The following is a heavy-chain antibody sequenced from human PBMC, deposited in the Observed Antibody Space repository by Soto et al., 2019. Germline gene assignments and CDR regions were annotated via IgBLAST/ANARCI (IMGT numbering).Heavy chain of an antibody. CDR1: GFTFSNNW. D-gene: IGHD2-8*01. J-gene: IGHJ4*02. Sequence: GRSLRLSCAASGFTFSNNWKSWVRQAPGKGLEWVAKIKQDGGDKYYVDSVKGRFTISRDNAKNSLSLQMSSLRVDDTAVYYCARARYAATPFDNWGQGTLVTVSS. V-gene: IGHV3-7*01. CDR3: ARARYAATPFDN. CDR2: IKQDGGDK.